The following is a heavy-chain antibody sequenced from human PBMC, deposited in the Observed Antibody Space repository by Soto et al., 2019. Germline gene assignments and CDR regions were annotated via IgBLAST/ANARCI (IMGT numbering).Heavy chain of an antibody. V-gene: IGHV4-59*08. CDR1: GGSISSYY. CDR2: IYYSGST. CDR3: ARHVRYSSGWEIDY. J-gene: IGHJ4*02. D-gene: IGHD6-19*01. Sequence: SETLSLTCTVSGGSISSYYWSWIRQPPGKGLEWIGYIYYSGSTNYNPSLKSRVTISVDTSKNQFSLKLSSVTAADTAVYYCARHVRYSSGWEIDYWGQGTLVTVSS.